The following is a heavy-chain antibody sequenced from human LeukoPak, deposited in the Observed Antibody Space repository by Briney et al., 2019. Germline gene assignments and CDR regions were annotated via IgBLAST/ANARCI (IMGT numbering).Heavy chain of an antibody. CDR1: GFTFSDIH. D-gene: IGHD6-19*01. J-gene: IGHJ4*02. Sequence: GGSLRLSCAASGFTFSDIHMVGVPRAPGGGLGWVARIRNKANRYTTEYAASVKGRFIISRDDSKNSLFLQMNSLRGEDTAVYYCARDSGRSSWDFWGQGTLVTVSS. CDR2: IRNKANRYTT. CDR3: ARDSGRSSWDF. V-gene: IGHV3-72*01.